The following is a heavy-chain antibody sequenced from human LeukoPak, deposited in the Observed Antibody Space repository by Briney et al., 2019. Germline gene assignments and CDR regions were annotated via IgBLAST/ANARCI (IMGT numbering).Heavy chain of an antibody. Sequence: GGSLRLSSAASGFTFSSYAMYWVREAPGKGLEWGGVISYDGSNKYYADSVKGRFTISRDNSKNTLYLQMNGLRAEDTAVYYCARAFPLGTIQHWVRGTLATVSA. J-gene: IGHJ1*01. CDR3: ARAFPLGTIQH. CDR2: ISYDGSNK. V-gene: IGHV3-30-3*01. D-gene: IGHD1-14*01. CDR1: GFTFSSYA.